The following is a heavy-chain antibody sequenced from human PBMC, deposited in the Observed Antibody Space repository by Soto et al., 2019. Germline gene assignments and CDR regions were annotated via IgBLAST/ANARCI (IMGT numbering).Heavy chain of an antibody. V-gene: IGHV1-2*02. CDR2: INPNSGGT. CDR1: GYTFTGYY. D-gene: IGHD3-3*01. J-gene: IGHJ4*02. Sequence: QVQLVQSGAEVKKPGASVKVSCKASGYTFTGYYMHWVRQAPGQGLEWMGWINPNSGGTNYAQKSQGRVTMTRDTSISTAYMELSRLRSDDTAVYYCAREASEYEPRHDYWGQGTLVTVSS. CDR3: AREASEYEPRHDY.